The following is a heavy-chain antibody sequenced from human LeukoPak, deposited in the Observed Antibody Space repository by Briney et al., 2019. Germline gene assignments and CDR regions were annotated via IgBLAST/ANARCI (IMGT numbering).Heavy chain of an antibody. CDR2: IKPNRGGT. V-gene: IGHV1-2*06. Sequence: ASVKVSRKASGYTFTGYYMHGVRQAPGEGREWRGRIKPNRGGTNYAQKIQGRVTMTRDTSISTAYMELSRLRSDDTAVYYCARDASSSGWYSGDYWGQGTLVTVSP. J-gene: IGHJ4*02. CDR1: GYTFTGYY. D-gene: IGHD6-19*01. CDR3: ARDASSSGWYSGDY.